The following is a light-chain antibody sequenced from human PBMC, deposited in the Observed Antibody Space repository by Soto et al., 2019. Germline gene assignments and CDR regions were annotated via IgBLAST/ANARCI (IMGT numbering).Light chain of an antibody. CDR3: SSYTSSSTYV. Sequence: QSALTQPASVSGSPGQSITISCTGTSSDVGGYNYVSWYQQHPGKAPKLMIYDVSNRPSGVSNRFSGSKSGNTASLTISGRQNEVEGDYRCSSYTSSSTYVFGTGTKLTVL. CDR1: SSDVGGYNY. V-gene: IGLV2-14*01. J-gene: IGLJ1*01. CDR2: DVS.